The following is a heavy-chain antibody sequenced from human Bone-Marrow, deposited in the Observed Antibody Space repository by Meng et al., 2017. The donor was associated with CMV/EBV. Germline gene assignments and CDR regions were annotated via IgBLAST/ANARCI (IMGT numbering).Heavy chain of an antibody. Sequence: GPTLVKPTQTLTLTCTFSGFSLSTSGVGVGWIRQPPGKAPEWLALIYWTDDKGYSPSLNSRLNITKDPSKHQVVLTMTNMDPVDTAKYFSALRGPMHPWNFLSWGQGTLVTVSS. CDR2: IYWTDDK. CDR3: ALRGPMHPWNFLS. V-gene: IGHV2-5*01. J-gene: IGHJ5*02. CDR1: GFSLSTSGVG. D-gene: IGHD1-7*01.